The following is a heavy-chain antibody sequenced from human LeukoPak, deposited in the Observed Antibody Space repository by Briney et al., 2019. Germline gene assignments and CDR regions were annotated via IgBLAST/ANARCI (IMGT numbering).Heavy chain of an antibody. V-gene: IGHV5-51*01. CDR3: ARSYSSSWYRVGMDV. Sequence: GESLKISCKGSGYSFTSYWIGWVRQMPGKGLEWMGIIYPDDSDTRYSPSFQGQVTISADKSISTAYLQWSSLKASDTAMYYCARSYSSSWYRVGMDVWGQGTTVTVSS. CDR2: IYPDDSDT. J-gene: IGHJ6*02. CDR1: GYSFTSYW. D-gene: IGHD6-13*01.